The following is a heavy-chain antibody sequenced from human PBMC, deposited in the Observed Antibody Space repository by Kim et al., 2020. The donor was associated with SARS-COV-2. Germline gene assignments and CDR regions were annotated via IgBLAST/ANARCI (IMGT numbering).Heavy chain of an antibody. V-gene: IGHV4-39*01. Sequence: SETLSLTCSVSGDSISRVSYYWGWIRQPPGKGLEWIGTLSIGGRNDYSPSLMSRVTISVDTSMNQISLRLFSVSAADTAIYYCARRLTLDAFDVWGQGTVVTVSA. J-gene: IGHJ3*01. CDR1: GDSISRVSYY. D-gene: IGHD2-21*02. CDR3: ARRLTLDAFDV. CDR2: LSIGGRN.